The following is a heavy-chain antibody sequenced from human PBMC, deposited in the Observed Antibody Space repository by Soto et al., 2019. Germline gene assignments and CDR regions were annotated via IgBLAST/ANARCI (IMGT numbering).Heavy chain of an antibody. CDR3: GRRNSGGNWFDP. Sequence: PSETLSLTCTVSGGSVTSGTYFWNRVRQPPGKGLEWIGYISYSGNTDYNPSLKSRATISVDTSKTQFSLKLTSLTAADTAVYYCGRRNSGGNWFDPWGPGTLVTVSS. D-gene: IGHD4-17*01. CDR2: ISYSGNT. J-gene: IGHJ5*02. CDR1: GGSVTSGTYF. V-gene: IGHV4-61*01.